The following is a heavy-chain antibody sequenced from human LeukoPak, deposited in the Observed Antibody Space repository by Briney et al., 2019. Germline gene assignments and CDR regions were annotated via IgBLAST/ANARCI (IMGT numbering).Heavy chain of an antibody. D-gene: IGHD6-19*01. Sequence: GGSLRLSCAASGFSFNSYWMWWVRQASGEGLEWVANINPYGSDTYYADSVKGRFTISRDNAKNSLYLQMNSLRAEDTAVYYCARDPVHSSGWFAVSYYYMDVWGKGTTVTVSS. CDR3: ARDPVHSSGWFAVSYYYMDV. V-gene: IGHV3-7*01. CDR1: GFSFNSYW. CDR2: INPYGSDT. J-gene: IGHJ6*03.